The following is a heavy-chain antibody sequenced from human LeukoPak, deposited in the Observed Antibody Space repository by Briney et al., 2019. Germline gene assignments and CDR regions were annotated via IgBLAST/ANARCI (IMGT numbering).Heavy chain of an antibody. Sequence: PGGSLRLSCSGSGFTFSTYTMHWVRQAPGKGLEYVSSINTDGGSTYYADSVKGRFTISRDNSKNTLYLQMSSLSAEDTAVYYCSRRLPFDYWGQGTLVTVSS. J-gene: IGHJ4*02. CDR2: INTDGGST. CDR3: SRRLPFDY. V-gene: IGHV3-64D*06. D-gene: IGHD2-15*01. CDR1: GFTFSTYT.